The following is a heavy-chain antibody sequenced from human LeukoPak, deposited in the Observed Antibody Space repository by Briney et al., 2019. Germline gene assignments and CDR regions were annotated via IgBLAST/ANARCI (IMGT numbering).Heavy chain of an antibody. CDR3: ARERSLSGSSPFDY. D-gene: IGHD1-26*01. CDR1: GGSISSGGYY. J-gene: IGHJ4*02. CDR2: IYYSGST. V-gene: IGHV4-31*03. Sequence: PSETLSLTCTVSGGSISSGGYYWSWIRQHPGKGLEWIGYIYYSGSTYYNPSLKSRVTISVDTSKNQFSLKLSSVTAADTAVYYCARERSLSGSSPFDYWGQGTLVTVSS.